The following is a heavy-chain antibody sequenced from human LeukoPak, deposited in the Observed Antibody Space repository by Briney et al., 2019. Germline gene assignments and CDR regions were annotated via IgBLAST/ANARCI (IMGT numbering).Heavy chain of an antibody. Sequence: ASVKVSCKASGYTFTSYGISWVRQAPGQGLEWMGWISGYNGNTNYAQKFQGRVTMTTDTSTSTAYMELSSLRSEDTAVYYCAGGLRYFDWLLYDYWGQGTLVTVSS. CDR1: GYTFTSYG. J-gene: IGHJ4*02. V-gene: IGHV1-18*01. D-gene: IGHD3-9*01. CDR3: AGGLRYFDWLLYDY. CDR2: ISGYNGNT.